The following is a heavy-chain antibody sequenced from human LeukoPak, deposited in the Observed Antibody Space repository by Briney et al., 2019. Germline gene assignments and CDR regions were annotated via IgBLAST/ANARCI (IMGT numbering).Heavy chain of an antibody. D-gene: IGHD6-13*01. CDR3: ARVRGRYSSSWYRGYFDF. CDR2: IFYSGST. J-gene: IGHJ4*02. V-gene: IGHV4-59*01. CDR1: GGSISSYY. Sequence: SETLSLTCTVSGGSISSYYWSWIRQPPGKGLEWIGYIFYSGSTNYNPSLKSRVTISVDTSKNQFSLKLSSVTAADTAAYYCARVRGRYSSSWYRGYFDFWGQGTLVTVSS.